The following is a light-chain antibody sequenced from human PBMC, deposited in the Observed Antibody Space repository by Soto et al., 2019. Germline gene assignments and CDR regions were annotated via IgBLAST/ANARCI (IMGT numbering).Light chain of an antibody. CDR2: EVN. V-gene: IGLV2-14*01. Sequence: QSALTQPASLSGSPGQSITISCTGTSSDIGAYDYVSWFQQHPGKAPKLMISEVNNRPSGVSNRFSGSKSGNTAYLTISGLKVEDEAEYFCFSVTTTSTHVFGTGTKVTVL. CDR1: SSDIGAYDY. J-gene: IGLJ1*01. CDR3: FSVTTTSTHV.